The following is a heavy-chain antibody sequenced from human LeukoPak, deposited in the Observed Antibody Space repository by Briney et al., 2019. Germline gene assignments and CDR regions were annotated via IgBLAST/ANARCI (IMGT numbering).Heavy chain of an antibody. Sequence: PSETLSLTCPVSGGSISSYYWSWIRQPPGKGLEWIGYMYYSGSTNYNPSLKSRVTISVDTSKNQFSLKLSSVTAADTAVYYCAREIAARPDYFDYWGQGTLVTVSS. CDR2: MYYSGST. CDR3: AREIAARPDYFDY. D-gene: IGHD6-6*01. CDR1: GGSISSYY. J-gene: IGHJ4*02. V-gene: IGHV4-59*01.